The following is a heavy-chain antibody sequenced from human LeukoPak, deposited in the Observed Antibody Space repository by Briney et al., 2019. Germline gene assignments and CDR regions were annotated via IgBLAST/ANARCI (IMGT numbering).Heavy chain of an antibody. D-gene: IGHD3-10*01. CDR3: STGSGHAFDI. V-gene: IGHV3-13*01. J-gene: IGHJ3*02. Sequence: GGSLRLSCAASGFTFSSYDMHWVRQATGKGLEWVSAIGTAGDTYYPGSVKGRFTISRDNAKNTLYVQMNSLRAEDTAVYYCSTGSGHAFDIWGRGTMVTVSS. CDR2: IGTAGDT. CDR1: GFTFSSYD.